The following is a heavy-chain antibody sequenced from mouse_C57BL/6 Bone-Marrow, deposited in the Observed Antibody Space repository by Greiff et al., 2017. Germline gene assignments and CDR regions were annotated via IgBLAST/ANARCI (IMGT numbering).Heavy chain of an antibody. CDR1: GFTFSDYG. J-gene: IGHJ4*01. Sequence: EVQLVESGGGLVQPGGSLTLSCAASGFTFSDYGMAWVRQAPRKGPAWVAFISNLAYSIYYADTVTGRFTISRENAKNTLYLEMSSLRSEDTAMYYCARRGGGSHYYAMDYWGQGTSVTVSS. CDR2: ISNLAYSI. D-gene: IGHD1-1*02. CDR3: ARRGGGSHYYAMDY. V-gene: IGHV5-15*01.